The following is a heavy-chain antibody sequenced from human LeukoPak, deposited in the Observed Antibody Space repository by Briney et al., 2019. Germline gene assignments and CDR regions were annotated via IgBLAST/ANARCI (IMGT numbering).Heavy chain of an antibody. CDR1: GFSFSTYA. CDR3: VRRGSGSSSPFAY. D-gene: IGHD6-6*01. Sequence: GGSLRLSCAASGFSFSTYAMSWARQAPGKGLETVSGISGSGETSYYEASVKGRLTISRDKSNNTLYLQMTSLRADDTAVYYCVRRGSGSSSPFAYWGQGALVIVSS. V-gene: IGHV3-23*01. J-gene: IGHJ4*02. CDR2: ISGSGETS.